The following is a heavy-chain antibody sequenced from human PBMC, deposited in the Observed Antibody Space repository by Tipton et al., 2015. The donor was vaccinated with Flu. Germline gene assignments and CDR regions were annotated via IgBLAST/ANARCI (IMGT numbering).Heavy chain of an antibody. J-gene: IGHJ4*02. CDR3: ARGPPGPSIRAYYFDI. V-gene: IGHV4-59*01. CDR2: VYYTGST. Sequence: GLVKPSETLSLTCTVSGGSIRGYYWNWIRQFPGKGLEWIGFVYYTGSTNYKSSLKSRVTISTDTSTNQVSLKMNSVIAADTAVYYCARGPPGPSIRAYYFDIWGQGALATVSS. CDR1: GGSIRGYY. D-gene: IGHD2-21*01.